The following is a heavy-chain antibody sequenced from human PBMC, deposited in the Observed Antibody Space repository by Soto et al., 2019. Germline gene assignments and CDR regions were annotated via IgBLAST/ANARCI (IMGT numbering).Heavy chain of an antibody. CDR1: GYTFTSYY. V-gene: IGHV1-46*03. CDR2: INPSGGST. CDR3: ARDSPDHIFYYDFWSGYWGRYMDV. Sequence: ASVKVSCKASGYTFTSYYMHWVRQAPGQGLEWMGIINPSGGSTSYAQKFQGRVTMTRDTSTSTVYMELSSLRSEDTAVYYCARDSPDHIFYYDFWSGYWGRYMDVWGKGTTVTVSS. J-gene: IGHJ6*03. D-gene: IGHD3-3*01.